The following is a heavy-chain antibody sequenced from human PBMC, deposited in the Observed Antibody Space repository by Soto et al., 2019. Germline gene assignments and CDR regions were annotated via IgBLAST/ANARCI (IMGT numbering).Heavy chain of an antibody. J-gene: IGHJ5*02. V-gene: IGHV4-34*01. Sequence: PSETLSLTCAVYGGSFSGYYWSWFRQPPGKGLEWIGEINHSGSTNYNPSLKSRVTISVDTSKNQFSLKLSSVTAADTAVYYCASITMVRGVKRFDPWGQGTLVT. CDR2: INHSGST. CDR3: ASITMVRGVKRFDP. D-gene: IGHD3-10*01. CDR1: GGSFSGYY.